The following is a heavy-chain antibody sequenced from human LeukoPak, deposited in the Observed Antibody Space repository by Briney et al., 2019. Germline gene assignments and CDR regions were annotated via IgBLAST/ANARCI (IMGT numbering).Heavy chain of an antibody. V-gene: IGHV4-34*01. CDR2: INHSGST. CDR3: ARRGVFRSSWYFDY. J-gene: IGHJ4*02. CDR1: GGSFSGYY. Sequence: SETLSLTCAVYGGSFSGYYWSWIRQPPGKGLEWIGEINHSGSTNYNPSLKSRVTISVDTSKNQFSLKLSSVTAADTAVYYCARRGVFRSSWYFDYWGQGTLVTVSS. D-gene: IGHD6-13*01.